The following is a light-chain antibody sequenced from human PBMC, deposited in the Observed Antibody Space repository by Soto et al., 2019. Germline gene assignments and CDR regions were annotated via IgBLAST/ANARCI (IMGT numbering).Light chain of an antibody. CDR3: QQYGSSGT. CDR1: QSVGRH. CDR2: DAS. J-gene: IGKJ1*01. V-gene: IGKV3-11*01. Sequence: EIVLTQSPATLSLSPGERATLSCRASQSVGRHLNWYRQKPGQAPRLLIYDASERATGIPARFSGSGSGTGCTLIISRRASEDFAVYYCQQYGSSGTFGQGTKVDIK.